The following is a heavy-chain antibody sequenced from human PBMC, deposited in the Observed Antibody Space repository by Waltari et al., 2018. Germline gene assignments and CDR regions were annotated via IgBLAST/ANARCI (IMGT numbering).Heavy chain of an antibody. V-gene: IGHV3-74*03. J-gene: IGHJ6*02. Sequence: EEQLVESGGGLVQPGASLRLSCAVPGFTFSSYWMNWVRQAPGKGPLWVSRISSDASDTTYADSVKGRFTISRDNAKNTLYLQMNRLRAEDTAVYFCARVSRRTYRSPVPGRHYYYGMDVWGQGTTVTVSS. D-gene: IGHD1-1*01. CDR1: GFTFSSYW. CDR3: ARVSRRTYRSPVPGRHYYYGMDV. CDR2: ISSDASDT.